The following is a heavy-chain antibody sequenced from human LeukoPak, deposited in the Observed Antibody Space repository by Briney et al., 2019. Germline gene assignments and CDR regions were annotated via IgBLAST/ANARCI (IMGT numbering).Heavy chain of an antibody. CDR3: ARGPYSGYDVWHTFDI. CDR1: GYTFTNYY. V-gene: IGHV1-46*01. Sequence: ASVKVSCKASGYTFTNYYMHWVRQAPGQGLEWMGLINPSGGSTRFARKFQGRITMTRDTSTTTVYMELSSLRSEDTAVYYCARGPYSGYDVWHTFDIWGQGTMVTVSS. CDR2: INPSGGST. D-gene: IGHD5-12*01. J-gene: IGHJ3*02.